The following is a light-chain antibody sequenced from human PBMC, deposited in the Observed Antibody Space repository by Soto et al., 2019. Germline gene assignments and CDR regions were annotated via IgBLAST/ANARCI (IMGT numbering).Light chain of an antibody. J-gene: IGKJ1*01. Sequence: EIVLTQSPGTLSLSPGQRATLSCRASQNVNNYLAWYQHKPGQAPRLRIYGASSRATGIPYRISGSWSGTDFALNISRLEPDDFAVYYCQQFAVAPWTFGQGTKVEIK. V-gene: IGKV3-20*01. CDR3: QQFAVAPWT. CDR2: GAS. CDR1: QNVNNY.